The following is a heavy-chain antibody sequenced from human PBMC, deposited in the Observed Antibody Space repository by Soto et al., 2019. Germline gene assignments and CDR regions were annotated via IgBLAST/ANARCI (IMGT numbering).Heavy chain of an antibody. Sequence: PGGSLRLSCTASGFTFSDYAMTWVRQAPGKGLEWVSTISGGSSVTYYGDSVKGRFTISRDNAKKTLFLQLNRLSAEDTATYYCAKVLSKNYYYTFYFWGQGT. J-gene: IGHJ1*01. CDR3: AKVLSKNYYYTFYF. D-gene: IGHD3-22*01. V-gene: IGHV3-23*01. CDR2: ISGGSSVT. CDR1: GFTFSDYA.